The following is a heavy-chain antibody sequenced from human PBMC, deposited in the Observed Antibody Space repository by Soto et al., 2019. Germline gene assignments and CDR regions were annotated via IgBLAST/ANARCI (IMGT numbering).Heavy chain of an antibody. D-gene: IGHD6-13*01. CDR1: GYTFTSYG. J-gene: IGHJ4*02. CDR2: ISAYNGNT. CDR3: ARVSPFDWRIAAAGTFDY. Sequence: ASVKVSCKASGYTFTSYGISWVRQAPGQGLEWMGWISAYNGNTNYAQKLQGRVTMTTDTSTSTAYMELRSLRSDDTAVYYCARVSPFDWRIAAAGTFDYWGQGTLVTVSS. V-gene: IGHV1-18*01.